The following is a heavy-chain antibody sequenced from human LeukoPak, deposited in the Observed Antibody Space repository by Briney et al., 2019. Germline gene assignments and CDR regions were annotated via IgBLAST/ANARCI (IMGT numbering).Heavy chain of an antibody. D-gene: IGHD3-10*02. V-gene: IGHV4-39*07. CDR3: ARDGWSGGR. CDR1: GGSISSSSYY. Sequence: SETLSLTCTVSGGSISSSSYYWGWIRQPPGKGLEWIGSIYYSGSTYYNPSLKSRVTISVDTSKNQFSLKLSSVTAADTAVYYCARDGWSGGRWGQGTLVTVSS. CDR2: IYYSGST. J-gene: IGHJ4*02.